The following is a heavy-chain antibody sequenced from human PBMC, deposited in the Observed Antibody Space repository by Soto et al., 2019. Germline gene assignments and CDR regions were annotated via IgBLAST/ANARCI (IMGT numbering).Heavy chain of an antibody. CDR2: ISYDGSNK. V-gene: IGHV3-30*04. CDR3: ARDWQPYSSSWFTLNVDY. CDR1: GFTFNTYA. D-gene: IGHD6-13*01. J-gene: IGHJ4*02. Sequence: TGGSLRLSCAASGFTFNTYAMHWVRQAPGKGLEWVAVISYDGSNKYYADSVKGRFTISRDNPKNTLYLQMNSLRPDDTAVYYCARDWQPYSSSWFTLNVDYWGQGTLVTVSS.